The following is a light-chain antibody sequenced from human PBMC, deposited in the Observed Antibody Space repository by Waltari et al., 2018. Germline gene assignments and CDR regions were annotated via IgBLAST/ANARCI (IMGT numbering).Light chain of an antibody. CDR1: TGAVTSGHY. V-gene: IGLV7-46*01. J-gene: IGLJ3*02. Sequence: QAVVTQEPSLTVSPGGTVTLTCDSSTGAVTSGHYPYWFQQKPGQAPRTLIYETSNKHSWTPARFSGSLLGGKAALTRSGAQPEDEADYYCLLSYSGARVFGGGTKLTVL. CDR3: LLSYSGARV. CDR2: ETS.